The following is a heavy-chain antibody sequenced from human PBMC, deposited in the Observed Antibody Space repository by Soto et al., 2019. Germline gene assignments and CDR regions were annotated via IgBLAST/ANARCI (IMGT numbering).Heavy chain of an antibody. CDR3: AKDTVNTVTTFHNFFDT. CDR1: GFTFSNYA. D-gene: IGHD4-17*01. J-gene: IGHJ5*02. Sequence: GGSLRLSCAAYGFTFSNYAMYWIRQAPGKGLEWVSGIVGSGAKTWYADSVNGRFTISRDNSGNTLYLQMNSLRAEDTAVYYCAKDTVNTVTTFHNFFDTWGQGTLVTVSS. CDR2: IVGSGAKT. V-gene: IGHV3-23*01.